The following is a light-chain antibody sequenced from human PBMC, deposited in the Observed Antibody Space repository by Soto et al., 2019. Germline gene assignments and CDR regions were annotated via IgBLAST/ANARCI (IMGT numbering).Light chain of an antibody. J-gene: IGKJ3*01. CDR3: QKDSCGPV. CDR2: AAS. CDR1: QGIRNF. V-gene: IGKV1-27*01. Sequence: DIQMTQSPPSLSASVGDRVTITCRASQGIRNFVAWYQQKPGKAPKLLIYAASTLQSGVPSRFSGSGSGTDFTLTINRLQPESVATYSCQKDSCGPVFGPGTKVEIK.